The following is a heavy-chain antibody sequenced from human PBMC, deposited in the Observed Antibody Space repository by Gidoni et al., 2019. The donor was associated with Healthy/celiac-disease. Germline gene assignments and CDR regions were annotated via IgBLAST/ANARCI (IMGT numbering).Heavy chain of an antibody. J-gene: IGHJ4*02. CDR2: IYYSGST. Sequence: QLQLQESGPGLVKPSETLSLTCTVSGGPISSSSYYWGWIRQPPGKGLEWIGSIYYSGSTYYNPSLKSRVTISVDTSKNQFSLKLSSVTAADTAVYYCARGGDDYGDYGGFYSDYWGQGTLVTVSS. CDR3: ARGGDDYGDYGGFYSDY. V-gene: IGHV4-39*01. CDR1: GGPISSSSYY. D-gene: IGHD4-17*01.